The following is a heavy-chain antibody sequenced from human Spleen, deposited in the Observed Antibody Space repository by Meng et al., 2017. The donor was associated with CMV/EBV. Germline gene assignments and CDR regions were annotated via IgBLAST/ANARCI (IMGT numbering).Heavy chain of an antibody. V-gene: IGHV1-2*02. CDR3: AREFVVVVPAAIRYYYYGMDV. CDR1: GYTFTGYF. CDR2: IDPDNGDT. Sequence: ASVKVSCKASGYTFTGYFIHWVRQAPGQGLEWMGWIDPDNGDTNYAQKFQGRVTMTRDTSISTAYMELSRLRSDDTAVYYCAREFVVVVPAAIRYYYYGMDVWGQGTTVTVSS. J-gene: IGHJ6*02. D-gene: IGHD2-2*01.